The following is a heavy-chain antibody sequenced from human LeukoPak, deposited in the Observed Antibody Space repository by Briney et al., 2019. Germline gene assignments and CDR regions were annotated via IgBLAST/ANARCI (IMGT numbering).Heavy chain of an antibody. V-gene: IGHV3-74*01. CDR2: INSDGSNT. J-gene: IGHJ4*02. Sequence: PGGSLRLSCAASGFTFSNYYMHWVRQAPGKGLVWVSHINSDGSNTNYADSVKGRFTISRDNAKNTLYLQMNSLRVEDTAVYYCGRGELPAAVDCWGQGTLVTASS. CDR3: GRGELPAAVDC. D-gene: IGHD2-2*01. CDR1: GFTFSNYY.